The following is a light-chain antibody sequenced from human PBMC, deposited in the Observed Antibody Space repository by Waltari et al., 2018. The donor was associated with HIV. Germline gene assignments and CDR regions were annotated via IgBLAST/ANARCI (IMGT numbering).Light chain of an antibody. V-gene: IGLV1-47*01. CDR1: NSNIGLNS. CDR3: AAWDDSLSGRV. J-gene: IGLJ3*02. CDR2: WDN. Sequence: QSVLTHPPSAPATTGPRFTIYWSGINSNIGLNSDSCYPQLPGTAPNLLIYWDNQRPSGVPGRFSGSKSGTSASLAISGLRSEDEADYYCAAWDDSLSGRVFGGGTNLTVL.